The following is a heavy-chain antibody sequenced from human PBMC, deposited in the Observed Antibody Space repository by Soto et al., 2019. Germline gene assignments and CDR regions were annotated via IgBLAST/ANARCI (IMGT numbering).Heavy chain of an antibody. CDR1: GFTFRNYA. CDR2: SDGGGDYT. D-gene: IGHD1-26*01. V-gene: IGHV3-23*01. CDR3: AENRGSGSYTYGNFAV. Sequence: EVQVLESGGVLVQPGGSLRLAWAPSGFTFRNYAMSVFRQAAGKGVEWVASSDGGGDYTKYTDSVKGRFTISRDNSRNRVSLKMHSLRAEDEAVFYCAENRGSGSYTYGNFAVWGRGTLVTVSS. J-gene: IGHJ2*01.